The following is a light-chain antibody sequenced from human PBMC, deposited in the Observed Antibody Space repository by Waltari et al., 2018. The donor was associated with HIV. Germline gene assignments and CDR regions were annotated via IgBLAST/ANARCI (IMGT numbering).Light chain of an antibody. J-gene: IGLJ2*01. CDR3: QSYDNNLSGSI. Sequence: QSLLTQPPSVSGAPGQSVTIHCTGGSSNVGAGYDVNWYQHLPGLAPKLVVYRNTTRPSGIPDRFSGSKSGASASLVIVDLQAEDEAEYYCQSYDNNLSGSIFGGGTKVTVL. CDR2: RNT. CDR1: SSNVGAGYD. V-gene: IGLV1-40*01.